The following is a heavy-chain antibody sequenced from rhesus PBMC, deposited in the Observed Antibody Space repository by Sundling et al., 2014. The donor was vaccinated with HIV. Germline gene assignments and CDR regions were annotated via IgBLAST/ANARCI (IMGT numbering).Heavy chain of an antibody. CDR3: ARGPYNYTWLY. CDR1: GASISGGYA. Sequence: QLQLQESGPGLVRPSETLSLNCAVSGASISGGYAWSWIRQPPGKGLEWVGRISGSGGNTDYNPSLKSRVTISTDTSRNQFSLKLRSVTAADTAVYYCARGPYNYTWLYWGQGVLVTVSS. J-gene: IGHJ4*01. V-gene: IGHV4-173*01. D-gene: IGHD3-28*01. CDR2: ISGSGGNT.